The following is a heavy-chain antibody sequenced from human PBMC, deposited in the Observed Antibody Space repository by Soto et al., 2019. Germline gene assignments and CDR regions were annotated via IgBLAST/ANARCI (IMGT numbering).Heavy chain of an antibody. CDR1: GGTFSSYT. J-gene: IGHJ5*02. D-gene: IGHD6-13*01. CDR2: IIPILGIA. Sequence: QVQLVQSGAEVKKPGSSVKVSCKASGGTFSSYTISWVRQAPGQGLEWMGRIIPILGIANYAQKFQGRVTITADKSTRTAYMELSSLRSEDTAVYYCARELKQQLVHHNWFDPWGQGTLVTVSS. CDR3: ARELKQQLVHHNWFDP. V-gene: IGHV1-69*08.